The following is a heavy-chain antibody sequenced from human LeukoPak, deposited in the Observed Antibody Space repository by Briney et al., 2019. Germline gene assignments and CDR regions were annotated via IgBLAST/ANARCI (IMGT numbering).Heavy chain of an antibody. CDR1: GFTFSGYW. CDR3: ATHQGAGEYYYYYMDV. D-gene: IGHD7-27*01. CDR2: IRYDGSNK. Sequence: GGSLRLSCEASGFTFSGYWMHWVRQAPGKGLEWVAFIRYDGSNKYYADSVKGRFTISRDNAKNTLYLQMNSLRAEDTAVYYCATHQGAGEYYYYYMDVWGKGTTVTISS. J-gene: IGHJ6*03. V-gene: IGHV3-30*02.